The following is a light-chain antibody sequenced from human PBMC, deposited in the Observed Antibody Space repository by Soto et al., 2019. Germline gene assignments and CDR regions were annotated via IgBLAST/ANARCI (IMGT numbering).Light chain of an antibody. Sequence: QSALTQPPSASGSPGQSVTISCTGTSSDVGGYNYVSWYQQHPGKAPKLMIYEVSKRPSGVPDRFSGAKSSNTASLTVSGLQAEDDADYYCNSYAGSNNWVFGGGTKLTVL. CDR1: SSDVGGYNY. CDR3: NSYAGSNNWV. CDR2: EVS. V-gene: IGLV2-8*01. J-gene: IGLJ2*01.